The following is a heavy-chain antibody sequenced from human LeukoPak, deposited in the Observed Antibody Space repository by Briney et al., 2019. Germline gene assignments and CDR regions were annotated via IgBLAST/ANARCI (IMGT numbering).Heavy chain of an antibody. CDR2: IIGSGGST. CDR1: GFTFSSYA. D-gene: IGHD1-1*01. V-gene: IGHV3-23*01. J-gene: IGHJ4*02. CDR3: ARDVWSDNWEVLFC. Sequence: PGGSLRLSCAASGFTFSSYAMSWVRQAPGKGLEWVSAIIGSGGSTYYADSVKGRFTISRDNSKNTLYLQMNSLRVEDTAVYYCARDVWSDNWEVLFCWDRGPLVTVS.